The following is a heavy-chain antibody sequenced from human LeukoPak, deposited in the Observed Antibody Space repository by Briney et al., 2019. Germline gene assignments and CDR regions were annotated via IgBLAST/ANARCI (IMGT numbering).Heavy chain of an antibody. CDR2: IDNRGAT. J-gene: IGHJ6*03. Sequence: SETLSLTCSVSGASVNNYFWTWVRQPPGQGLEWIGLIDNRGATYYNPSLTSRVSISVDASKNGFSLNLRSVAPADTAVYYCARGDESTGHHLTYSYYMDVWGKGITVTVS. CDR1: GASVNNYF. D-gene: IGHD2-8*02. CDR3: ARGDESTGHHLTYSYYMDV. V-gene: IGHV4-59*02.